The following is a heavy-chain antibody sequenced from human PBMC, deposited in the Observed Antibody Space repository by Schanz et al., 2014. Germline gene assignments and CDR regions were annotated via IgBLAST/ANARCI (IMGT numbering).Heavy chain of an antibody. J-gene: IGHJ4*02. CDR3: ARDSGSSSWYPSDY. CDR2: ISYDGSSK. V-gene: IGHV3-33*08. D-gene: IGHD6-13*01. Sequence: VQLLESGGGLAQPGGSLRLACAASGFNFNTYAMSWVRQAPGKGLEWVALISYDGSSKNHADSVQGRFTISRDNSKNALYLQMDSLRAEDTALYYCARDSGSSSWYPSDYWGQGTLVTVSS. CDR1: GFNFNTYA.